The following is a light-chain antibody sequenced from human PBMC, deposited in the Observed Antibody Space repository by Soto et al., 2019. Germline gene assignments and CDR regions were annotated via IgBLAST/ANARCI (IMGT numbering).Light chain of an antibody. Sequence: QAVVTQPPSVSGAPGQRVTISCTGSSSNIGAYDVHWYQQLPGTAPKLLIYGNNTRPSGVPDRFSGSKSGTSASLAITGLQAEDEADYYCQSNDSTLNGWVFGGGTKLTVL. V-gene: IGLV1-40*01. CDR3: QSNDSTLNGWV. J-gene: IGLJ3*02. CDR2: GNN. CDR1: SSNIGAYD.